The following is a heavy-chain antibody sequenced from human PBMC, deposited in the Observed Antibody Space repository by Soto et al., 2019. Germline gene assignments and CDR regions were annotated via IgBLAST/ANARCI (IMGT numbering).Heavy chain of an antibody. CDR2: IKQDGSEK. J-gene: IGHJ4*02. V-gene: IGHV3-7*01. CDR1: GFTFSSYS. CDR3: ARDPKTSGGQHWAFNYFDS. Sequence: PGGSLRLSCAASGFTFSSYSMSWVRQAPGKGLEWVSNIKQDGSEKYYVDSVKGRFTISRDNSKSTLYLQVDSLRPEDAAVYYCARDPKTSGGQHWAFNYFDSWGQGTLVTVSS. D-gene: IGHD7-27*01.